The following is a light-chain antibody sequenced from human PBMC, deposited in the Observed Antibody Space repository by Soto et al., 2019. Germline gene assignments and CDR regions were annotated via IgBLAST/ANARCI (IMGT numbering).Light chain of an antibody. CDR1: SSNIGSNT. Sequence: QSVLTQPPSASGTPGQRVTFSCSGSSSNIGSNTVNWYQQLPGTAPKLLIYSNNQRPSGVPDRFSGSKSGTSASLAISGLQSEDEADYYCAAGDDSLNGVLFGGGTKVTVL. J-gene: IGLJ2*01. CDR3: AAGDDSLNGVL. CDR2: SNN. V-gene: IGLV1-44*01.